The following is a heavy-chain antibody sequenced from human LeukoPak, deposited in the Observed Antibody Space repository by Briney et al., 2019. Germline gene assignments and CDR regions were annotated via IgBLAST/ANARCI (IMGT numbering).Heavy chain of an antibody. J-gene: IGHJ4*02. Sequence: PETLSLTCTVSGGSISSYYWTWIRQPPGKGLEWIGYIYYTGATSYNPSLKSRVTISVDTSKKQFSLKLTSVTAADTAVYYCARYGGSGWVIDNWGQGTLVTVSS. CDR3: ARYGGSGWVIDN. CDR2: IYYTGAT. D-gene: IGHD6-19*01. CDR1: GGSISSYY. V-gene: IGHV4-59*08.